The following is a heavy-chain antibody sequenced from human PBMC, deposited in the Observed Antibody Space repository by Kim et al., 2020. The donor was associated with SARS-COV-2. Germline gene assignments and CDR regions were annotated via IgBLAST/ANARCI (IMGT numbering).Heavy chain of an antibody. Sequence: PSLQGQVTISAEKSISTAYLQWSSLKASDTAMYYCARHVSGGSYLDAFDIWGQGTMVTVSS. CDR3: ARHVSGGSYLDAFDI. D-gene: IGHD1-26*01. V-gene: IGHV5-51*01. J-gene: IGHJ3*02.